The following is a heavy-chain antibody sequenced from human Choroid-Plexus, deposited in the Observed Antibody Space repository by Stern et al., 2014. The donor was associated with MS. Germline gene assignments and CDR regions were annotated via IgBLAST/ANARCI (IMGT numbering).Heavy chain of an antibody. J-gene: IGHJ5*02. V-gene: IGHV3-30*18. D-gene: IGHD2/OR15-2a*01. Sequence: VQLVESGGGVVQPGRPLRLSCVASGFTFGSCAMHWVRQAPRKGLAWVVGVSYDGSNKYYADSVKGRFTISRDNSQNPLYMQMSSLRPEDTAVYYCAKDRQYLTYFFDHWGQGSLVTVSS. CDR1: GFTFGSCA. CDR2: VSYDGSNK. CDR3: AKDRQYLTYFFDH.